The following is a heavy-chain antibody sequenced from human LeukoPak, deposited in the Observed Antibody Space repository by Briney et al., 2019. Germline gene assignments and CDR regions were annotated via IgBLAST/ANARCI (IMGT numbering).Heavy chain of an antibody. D-gene: IGHD3-10*01. V-gene: IGHV1-24*01. CDR2: FDPEDGET. J-gene: IGHJ5*02. CDR3: ATVISYYGSGGPFDP. CDR1: GYTLTELS. Sequence: ASVKVSCKVSGYTLTELSMHWVRQAPGKGLEWMGGFDPEDGETIYAQKFQGRVTMTEDTSTDTAYMELSSLRSVDTAVYYCATVISYYGSGGPFDPWGQGTLVTVSS.